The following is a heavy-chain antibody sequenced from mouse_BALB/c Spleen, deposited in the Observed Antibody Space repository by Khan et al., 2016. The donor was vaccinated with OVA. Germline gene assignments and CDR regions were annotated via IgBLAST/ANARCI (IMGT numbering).Heavy chain of an antibody. CDR1: GFNIKAYY. D-gene: IGHD2-3*01. V-gene: IGHV14-1*02. CDR3: AKDGYSPWFAY. CDR2: IDPENGNT. J-gene: IGHJ3*01. Sequence: VRLQQSGAELVRPGALVNLSCKASGFNIKAYYMPWVQQRPEQGLEWIGWIDPENGNTIYDPKFQGKASITSDHSSNTAYLQLSSLQSEDTAVYYCAKDGYSPWFAYWGQGTLVTVSA.